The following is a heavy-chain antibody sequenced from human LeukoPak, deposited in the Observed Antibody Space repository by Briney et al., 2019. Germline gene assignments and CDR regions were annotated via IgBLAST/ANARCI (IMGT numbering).Heavy chain of an antibody. CDR1: GGSISSYY. CDR2: IYYSGST. Sequence: TSETLSLTCTVSGGSISSYYWSWIRQPPGKGLEYIGYIYYSGSTNYNPSLKSRVTISVDTSKNQMSLKLTSVTAADTAVYYCARVTQGYCSGGSCYFGWFDPRGQGTLVTVSS. D-gene: IGHD2-15*01. J-gene: IGHJ5*02. V-gene: IGHV4-59*01. CDR3: ARVTQGYCSGGSCYFGWFDP.